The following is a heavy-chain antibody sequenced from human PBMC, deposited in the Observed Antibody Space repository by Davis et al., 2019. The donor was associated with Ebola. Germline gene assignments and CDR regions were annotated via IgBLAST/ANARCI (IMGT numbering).Heavy chain of an antibody. J-gene: IGHJ4*02. Sequence: ASVKVSCKASGYTFTSYGISWVRQAPGQGLEWMGWISAYNGNTNYAQKLQGRVTMTTDTSTSTAYMELRSLRSDDTAVYYCARDTYYDFWSGYYIGSPYYFDYWGQGTLVTVSS. CDR3: ARDTYYDFWSGYYIGSPYYFDY. CDR2: ISAYNGNT. V-gene: IGHV1-18*01. D-gene: IGHD3-3*01. CDR1: GYTFTSYG.